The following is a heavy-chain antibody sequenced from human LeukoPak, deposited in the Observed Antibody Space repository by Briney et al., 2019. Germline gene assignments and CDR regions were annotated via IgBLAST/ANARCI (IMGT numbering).Heavy chain of an antibody. CDR3: ARLGGGTVYYYYYGMDV. Sequence: GESLKISCKGSGYSFTSYWIGWVRQMPGKGLEWMGIIYPGDSDTRYSPSFQGQVTISADKSISTAYLQWSGLKASDTAMYYCARLGGGTVYYYYYGMDVWGQGTTVTVSS. CDR1: GYSFTSYW. J-gene: IGHJ6*02. CDR2: IYPGDSDT. D-gene: IGHD4-23*01. V-gene: IGHV5-51*01.